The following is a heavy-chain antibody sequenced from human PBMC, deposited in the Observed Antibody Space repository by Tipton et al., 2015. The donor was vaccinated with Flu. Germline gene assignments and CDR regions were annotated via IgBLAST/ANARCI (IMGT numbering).Heavy chain of an antibody. CDR3: ARDFGDYYFDY. J-gene: IGHJ4*02. CDR1: GFTFSDFW. Sequence: SLRLSCGASGFTFSDFWMYWVRQAPGMGLQCVASIKQDGSEKYYVDSVKGRFTISRDNAKSSLYLQMNSLRAADTAVYFCARDFGDYYFDYWGQGTLVTVSS. D-gene: IGHD4-17*01. CDR2: IKQDGSEK. V-gene: IGHV3-7*01.